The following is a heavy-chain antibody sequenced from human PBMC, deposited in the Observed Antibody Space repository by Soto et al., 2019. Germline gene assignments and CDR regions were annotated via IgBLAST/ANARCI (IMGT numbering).Heavy chain of an antibody. J-gene: IGHJ4*02. CDR1: GFTFSDYG. CDR3: AKGSSSWYYPHLDY. D-gene: IGHD6-13*01. V-gene: IGHV3-30*18. CDR2: ISSDGSSQ. Sequence: QVQLAESGGGVVQPGRSLRLSCVASGFTFSDYGMHWVRQAPGKGLEWLTIISSDGSSQNYADSVKGRFTISRDNSKNTLYLQMNSLRVDDTAMYYCAKGSSSWYYPHLDYWGQGTLVTVSS.